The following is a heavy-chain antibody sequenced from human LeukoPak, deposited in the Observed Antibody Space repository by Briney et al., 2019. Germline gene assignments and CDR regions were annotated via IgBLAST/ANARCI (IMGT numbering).Heavy chain of an antibody. J-gene: IGHJ6*02. V-gene: IGHV4-31*03. CDR1: GGSISSGGYY. CDR2: IYYSGST. CDR3: ATSTYYYDSSGPPLYYYYGMDV. D-gene: IGHD3-22*01. Sequence: PSQTLSLTCTVSGGSISSGGYYWSWIRQHPGKVLEWIGYIYYSGSTYYNPSLKSRVTISVDTSKNQFSLKLSSVTAADTAVYYCATSTYYYDSSGPPLYYYYGMDVWGQGTTVTVSS.